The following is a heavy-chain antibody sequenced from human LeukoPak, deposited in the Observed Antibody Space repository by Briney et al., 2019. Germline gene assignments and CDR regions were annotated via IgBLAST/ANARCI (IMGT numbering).Heavy chain of an antibody. CDR3: ARGYDSSAYYPFNY. D-gene: IGHD3-22*01. CDR2: IYYSGST. Sequence: SETLSLTCAVYGGSFSGYYWSWIRQPPGKGLEWIGYIYYSGSTNYNPSLKSRVTISVDTSKNQFSLMLSSVTAADTAVYYCARGYDSSAYYPFNYWGQGTLVTVSS. J-gene: IGHJ4*02. V-gene: IGHV4-59*01. CDR1: GGSFSGYY.